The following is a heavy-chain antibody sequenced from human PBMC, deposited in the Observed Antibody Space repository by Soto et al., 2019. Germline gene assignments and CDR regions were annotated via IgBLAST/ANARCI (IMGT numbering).Heavy chain of an antibody. Sequence: ASLQVSCKSSGYTFTRYGISWVRQAPVQGLEWMGWISAYNGNTNYADSVKGRFTISRDNSKNTLYLQMNSLRAEDTAVYYCARDGDSEYSSSSGVDYWGQGTLVTVSS. CDR1: GYTFTRYG. V-gene: IGHV1-18*04. J-gene: IGHJ4*02. CDR2: ISAYNGNT. D-gene: IGHD6-6*01. CDR3: ARDGDSEYSSSSGVDY.